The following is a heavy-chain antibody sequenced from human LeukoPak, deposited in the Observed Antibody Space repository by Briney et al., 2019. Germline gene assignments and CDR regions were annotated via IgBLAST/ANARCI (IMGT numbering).Heavy chain of an antibody. D-gene: IGHD1-7*01. Sequence: GESLKISCKGSGYSFTSYWIGWVRQMPGKGLEWMGIVYPGDSATRYSPSFQGQVTIAADKSISTAYLQWGSLKASDTAMYYCAKVGTASFDYWGQGTLVTVSS. CDR3: AKVGTASFDY. CDR1: GYSFTSYW. J-gene: IGHJ4*02. CDR2: VYPGDSAT. V-gene: IGHV5-51*01.